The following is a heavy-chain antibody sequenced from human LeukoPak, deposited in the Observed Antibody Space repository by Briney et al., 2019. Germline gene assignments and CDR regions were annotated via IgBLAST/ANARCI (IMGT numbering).Heavy chain of an antibody. V-gene: IGHV3-33*01. CDR1: GFTFSSYG. CDR2: IWYDGSNK. J-gene: IGHJ3*02. Sequence: GGSLRLSCAASGFTFSSYGMHWVRQAPGKGLEWVAVIWYDGSNKYYADSVKGRFTISRDNSKNTLYLQMNSLRVEDTAVYYCARGIVGATLPDAFDIWGQGTMVTVSS. D-gene: IGHD1-26*01. CDR3: ARGIVGATLPDAFDI.